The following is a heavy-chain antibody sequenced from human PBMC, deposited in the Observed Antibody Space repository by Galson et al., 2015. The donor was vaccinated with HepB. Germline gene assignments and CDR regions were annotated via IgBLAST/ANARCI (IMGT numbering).Heavy chain of an antibody. Sequence: SLRLSCAASGFTLSSSAMSWTRQAPGKGLEWVSEISGSGGRTPYADSVKGRFTISSDSSKNTLYLQMSSLRAEDTAVYYCAKQNRSGWSESWGQGTQVTVSS. V-gene: IGHV3-23*01. CDR1: GFTLSSSA. D-gene: IGHD3-22*01. CDR2: ISGSGGRT. CDR3: AKQNRSGWSES. J-gene: IGHJ5*01.